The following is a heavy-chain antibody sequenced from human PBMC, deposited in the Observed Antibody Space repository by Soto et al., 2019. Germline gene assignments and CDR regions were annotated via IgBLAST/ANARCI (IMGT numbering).Heavy chain of an antibody. CDR1: GFTFSSYW. Sequence: GGSLRLSCAASGFTFSSYWMHWVRQAPGKGLVWVSRINSDGSSTSYADSVKGRFTISRDNAKNTLYLQMNSLRAEDTAVYYCAGRYCSGGSCYSGAFDIWGQGTMVTVSS. CDR2: INSDGSST. V-gene: IGHV3-74*01. D-gene: IGHD2-15*01. J-gene: IGHJ3*02. CDR3: AGRYCSGGSCYSGAFDI.